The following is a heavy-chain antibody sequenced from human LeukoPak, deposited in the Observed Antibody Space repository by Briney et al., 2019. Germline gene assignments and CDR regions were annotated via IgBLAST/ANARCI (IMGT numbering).Heavy chain of an antibody. CDR3: APDLRGSASSLDD. D-gene: IGHD6-25*01. CDR2: IIGGGAST. V-gene: IGHV3-23*01. J-gene: IGHJ4*02. Sequence: GGSLRLSCAASGFTFSNYAMRWVRQAPGRGLEWVSLIIGGGASTYYPDSVKGRFTISRDNSKNTLSLQMNSLRAEDTAVYYCAPDLRGSASSLDDWGQGTLVTVSS. CDR1: GFTFSNYA.